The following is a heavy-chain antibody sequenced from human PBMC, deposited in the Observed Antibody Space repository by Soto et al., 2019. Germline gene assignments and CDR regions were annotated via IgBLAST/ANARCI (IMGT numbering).Heavy chain of an antibody. Sequence: QITLNESGPTVVRPTETLTLTCRFSGFSPTTSGVGVGWIRQSPGKAPEWLALIYWDDDKRYSASLKSRLTITTDTSKNQVVLTVSDLDPTDTATYYCAHRVLRTVFGLVTTTAIYFDFWGQGTPVAVSS. D-gene: IGHD3-3*01. V-gene: IGHV2-5*02. J-gene: IGHJ4*02. CDR1: GFSPTTSGVG. CDR2: IYWDDDK. CDR3: AHRVLRTVFGLVTTTAIYFDF.